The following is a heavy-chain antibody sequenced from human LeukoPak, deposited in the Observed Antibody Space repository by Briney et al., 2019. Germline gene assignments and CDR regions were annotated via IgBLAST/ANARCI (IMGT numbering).Heavy chain of an antibody. Sequence: GGSLRLSCAASGFTFSSSRVHWVRQAPGKGLVWVSHINSDGSSTSYADSVKGRFTISRDNAKHTLSLQMNSLRAEDTAVYYCARVGGSNAFDIWGQGTMVIVSS. J-gene: IGHJ3*02. CDR3: ARVGGSNAFDI. CDR1: GFTFSSSR. V-gene: IGHV3-74*01. CDR2: INSDGSST. D-gene: IGHD1-26*01.